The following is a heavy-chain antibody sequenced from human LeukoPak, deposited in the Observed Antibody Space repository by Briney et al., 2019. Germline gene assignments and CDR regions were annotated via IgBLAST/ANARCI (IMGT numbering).Heavy chain of an antibody. J-gene: IGHJ4*02. CDR3: ARDNDSRDPPHFDY. CDR2: ISGYNGNT. V-gene: IGHV1-18*01. Sequence: ASVKVSCKASGYTFTSYGISWVRQAPGQGFEWMGWISGYNGNTKNAQKLQGRVTMTTDTSTSTAYMELSSLRSEDTAVYYCARDNDSRDPPHFDYWGQGTLVTVSS. CDR1: GYTFTSYG. D-gene: IGHD3-16*01.